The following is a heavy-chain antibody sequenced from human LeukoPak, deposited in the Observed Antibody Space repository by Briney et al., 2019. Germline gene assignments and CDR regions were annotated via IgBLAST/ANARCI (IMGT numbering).Heavy chain of an antibody. V-gene: IGHV4-59*01. CDR1: GGSMRSYY. Sequence: SETLSLTCSVSGGSMRSYYWSWIRQPPGKGLEWIGYIYYSGTTKYNPSLKSRVTISVDTSKNQFSLKLNSLTAADTAVYYCARGHTESADDYGNWFHPWGQGTLVTVSS. CDR3: ARGHTESADDYGNWFHP. CDR2: IYYSGTT. D-gene: IGHD5-12*01. J-gene: IGHJ5*02.